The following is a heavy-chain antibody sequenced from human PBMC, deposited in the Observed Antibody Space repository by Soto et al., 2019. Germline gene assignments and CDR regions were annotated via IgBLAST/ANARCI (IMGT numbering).Heavy chain of an antibody. CDR3: ASRDSGFLDH. D-gene: IGHD2-21*01. V-gene: IGHV4-4*02. CDR1: GDSISTYSKW. CDR2: IHQSGTT. J-gene: IGHJ4*02. Sequence: QVQLQESGPGLVKPSGTLSLNCAVSGDSISTYSKWWTWVRQPPGKGPEWIGEIHQSGTTHSDPSLESRLTLSVDRSKNQFSLKLTSMTAADTAIYYCASRDSGFLDHWGQGTLVTVSS.